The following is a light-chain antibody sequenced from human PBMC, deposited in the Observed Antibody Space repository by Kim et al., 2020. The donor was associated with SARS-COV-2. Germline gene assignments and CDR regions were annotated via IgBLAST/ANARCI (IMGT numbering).Light chain of an antibody. Sequence: ATINCKSSQSVLYSSNNKNYLAWYQQKPGQPPKLLIYWASTRESGAPDRFSGSGSGTDFTLTISSLQAEDVAVYYCQQYYSTPWTFGQGTKVDIK. V-gene: IGKV4-1*01. CDR2: WAS. J-gene: IGKJ1*01. CDR1: QSVLYSSNNKNY. CDR3: QQYYSTPWT.